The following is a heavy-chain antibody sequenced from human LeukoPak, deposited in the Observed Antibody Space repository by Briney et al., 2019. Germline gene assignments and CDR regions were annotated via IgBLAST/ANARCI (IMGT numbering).Heavy chain of an antibody. CDR3: ASSRYGDFGDY. J-gene: IGHJ4*02. CDR2: IKQDGSEK. D-gene: IGHD4-17*01. Sequence: GGSLRLSCAASGFTFSSYWMSWVRQAPGKGLEWVANIKQDGSEKYYVDSVKGRFTISRDNAKNSLYLQMNSLRAEDTDVYYCASSRYGDFGDYWGQGTLVTVSS. V-gene: IGHV3-7*01. CDR1: GFTFSSYW.